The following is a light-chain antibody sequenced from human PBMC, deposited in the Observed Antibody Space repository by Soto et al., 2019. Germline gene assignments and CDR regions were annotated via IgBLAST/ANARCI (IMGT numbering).Light chain of an antibody. Sequence: DVVMTQSPLSLPVTLGQPASISCRPNQSLLHSDGLAYFSWFQQRRGRSPRRXIYKVSNRESGVPARFSGSGSGTDFALKISRVEAEDVGVYYCMQGTHWPITFGQGTRLEIK. J-gene: IGKJ5*01. CDR2: KVS. CDR1: QSLLHSDGLAY. CDR3: MQGTHWPIT. V-gene: IGKV2-30*02.